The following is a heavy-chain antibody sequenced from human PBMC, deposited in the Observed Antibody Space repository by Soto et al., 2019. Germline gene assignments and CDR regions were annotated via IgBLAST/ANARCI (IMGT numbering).Heavy chain of an antibody. Sequence: EVQLVESGGGLVQPGGSLRLSCAASGFPFSKYWMTWVRQAPGKGLEWVSNIRQSGSEKYFADSVRGRFTISRDNARTSVSLQLNSLRIEDTALYYCVRDALRRSGRCYTGLVFWGKGTLVTVS. CDR3: VRDALRRSGRCYTGLVF. CDR2: IRQSGSEK. CDR1: GFPFSKYW. V-gene: IGHV3-7*01. D-gene: IGHD3-3*01. J-gene: IGHJ4*02.